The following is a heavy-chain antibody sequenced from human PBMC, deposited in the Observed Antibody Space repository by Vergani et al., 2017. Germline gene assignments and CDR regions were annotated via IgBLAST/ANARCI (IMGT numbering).Heavy chain of an antibody. J-gene: IGHJ4*02. CDR2: ISSSSSYI. CDR3: ARARIRRYIYGYTFDY. Sequence: EVQLVESGGGLVKPGGSLRLSCAASGFTFSSYSMNWVRQAPGKGMEWVSSISSSSSYIYYADSVQGRFTISRDNAKNSLYLQMNSLRAEDTTVYYCARARIRRYIYGYTFDYWGQGTLVTVSS. V-gene: IGHV3-21*01. CDR1: GFTFSSYS. D-gene: IGHD5-18*01.